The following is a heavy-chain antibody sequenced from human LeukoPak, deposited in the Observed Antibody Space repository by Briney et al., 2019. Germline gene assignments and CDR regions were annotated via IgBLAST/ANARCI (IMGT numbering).Heavy chain of an antibody. CDR2: IIPIFGTA. J-gene: IGHJ4*02. D-gene: IGHD4-17*01. V-gene: IGHV1-69*13. CDR1: GGTFSSYA. CDR3: ARVTPYGDYESYYFDY. Sequence: ASVKVSCKASGGTFSSYAISWVRQAPGQGLEWMGGIIPIFGTANYAQKFQGRVTITADESTSTAYMELSSLRSEDTAVYYCARVTPYGDYESYYFDYWGQGTLVTVSS.